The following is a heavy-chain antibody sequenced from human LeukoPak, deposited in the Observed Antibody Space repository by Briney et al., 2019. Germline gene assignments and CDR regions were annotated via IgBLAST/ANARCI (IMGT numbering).Heavy chain of an antibody. D-gene: IGHD2-2*02. J-gene: IGHJ4*02. CDR1: GFTFSSYS. CDR2: IKSKTDGGTT. CDR3: TTDPDCSRTSCDKDY. V-gene: IGHV3-15*01. Sequence: GGSLRLSCAASGFTFSSYSMNWVRQAPGKGLEWDGRIKSKTDGGTTDYAAPVKGRFTISRDDSKNTLYLQMNSLKTEDTAVYYCTTDPDCSRTSCDKDYWGQGTLVTVSS.